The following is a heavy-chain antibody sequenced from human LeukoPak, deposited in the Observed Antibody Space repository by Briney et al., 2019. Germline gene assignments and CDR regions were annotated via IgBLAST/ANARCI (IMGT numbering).Heavy chain of an antibody. V-gene: IGHV4-61*02. CDR3: LREGSQGV. Sequence: KPSETLSLTCTVSGASISSGSYYWSWIRQPAGKGLEWIGRIYTSGSTNYNPSLQSRVTISSDTSKNQFSLKMTSVTAADTAVYYCLREGSQGVWGQGTSVTISS. CDR1: GASISSGSYY. J-gene: IGHJ6*02. CDR2: IYTSGST.